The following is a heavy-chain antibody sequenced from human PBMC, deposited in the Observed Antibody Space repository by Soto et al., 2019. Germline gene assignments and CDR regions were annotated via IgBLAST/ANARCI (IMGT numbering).Heavy chain of an antibody. CDR2: ISSSGSII. J-gene: IGHJ5*02. Sequence: VGSLRLSCAASGFTFSDYYMSWIRQAPGKGLEWVSYISSSGSIIYYADSVKGRFTISRDNAKNSLYLQMNSLRAEDTAVYYCARDLGYYDSSGYFDPWGQGTLVTVSS. V-gene: IGHV3-11*01. CDR3: ARDLGYYDSSGYFDP. CDR1: GFTFSDYY. D-gene: IGHD3-22*01.